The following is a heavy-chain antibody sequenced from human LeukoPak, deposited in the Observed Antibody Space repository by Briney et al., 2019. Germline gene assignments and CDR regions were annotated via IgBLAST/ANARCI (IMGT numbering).Heavy chain of an antibody. J-gene: IGHJ4*02. V-gene: IGHV3-23*01. CDR3: THGSMYQLDY. Sequence: WGSLRLSCAASGFTFSSYAMGWVRLPPGTGLEWVSAISGSGGSTYNADSVRGRFTISTDNSKHTLYLQMNSLRAEDTAVYYCTHGSMYQLDYWGQGTLVTVSS. CDR2: ISGSGGST. D-gene: IGHD2-2*01. CDR1: GFTFSSYA.